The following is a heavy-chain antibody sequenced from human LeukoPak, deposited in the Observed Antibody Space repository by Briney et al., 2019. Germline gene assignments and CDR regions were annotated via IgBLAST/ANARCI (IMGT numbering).Heavy chain of an antibody. V-gene: IGHV3-49*04. J-gene: IGHJ5*02. D-gene: IGHD6-13*01. CDR2: IRSKAYGGTT. CDR1: GFTFGDYA. CDR3: TRVRNAAAGTLGFVP. Sequence: GGSLRLSCTASGFTFGDYAMSWVRQAPGKGLEWVGFIRSKAYGGTTAYAASVKGRFTISRDDSKSIAYLQINSLKTEDTAVYYCTRVRNAAAGTLGFVPWGQGTLVTVSS.